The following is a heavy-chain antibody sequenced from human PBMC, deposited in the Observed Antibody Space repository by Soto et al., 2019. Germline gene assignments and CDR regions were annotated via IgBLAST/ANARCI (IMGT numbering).Heavy chain of an antibody. CDR3: AKADSNYAGRFSYYYMDV. V-gene: IGHV1-3*01. J-gene: IGHJ6*03. D-gene: IGHD4-4*01. CDR2: INAGKGDI. Sequence: ASVKVSCKASGYTFINYAVHWVRQAPGQRLEWMGWINAGKGDIKFSQKFQGRVTIIRDASTNTVYMELSSLRSDDTAVYYCAKADSNYAGRFSYYYMDVWGNGTLVTVSS. CDR1: GYTFINYA.